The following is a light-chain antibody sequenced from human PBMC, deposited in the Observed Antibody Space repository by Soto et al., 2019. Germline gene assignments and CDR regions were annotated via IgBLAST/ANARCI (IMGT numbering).Light chain of an antibody. J-gene: IGLJ1*01. Sequence: QSVLTQPPSASGSPGQSVTISCTGTKNDIGVYDFVSWYQHHPGKAPRLIIYEVVQRPSGVPDRFSGSKSGTSASLAISGLQSEDEADYYCAAWDDSLNAHYVFGTGTKVTVL. CDR2: EVV. CDR3: AAWDDSLNAHYV. V-gene: IGLV2-8*01. CDR1: KNDIGVYDF.